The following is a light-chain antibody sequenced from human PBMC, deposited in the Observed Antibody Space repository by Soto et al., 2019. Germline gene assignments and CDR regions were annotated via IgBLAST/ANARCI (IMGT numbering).Light chain of an antibody. V-gene: IGKV3-20*01. J-gene: IGKJ3*01. CDR1: QSVSSSY. CDR2: GAS. CDR3: QHYNSYSPET. Sequence: EIVLTQSPGTLSLSPGERATLSCRASQSVSSSYLAWYQQKPGQAPRLLIYGASSRATGIPDRFSGSGSGTDFTLTISRLEPEDFATYYCQHYNSYSPETFGPGTKVDIK.